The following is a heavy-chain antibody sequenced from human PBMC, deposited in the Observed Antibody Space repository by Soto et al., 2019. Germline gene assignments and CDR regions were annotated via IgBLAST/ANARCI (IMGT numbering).Heavy chain of an antibody. V-gene: IGHV1-69*13. CDR1: GGTFSSYA. CDR3: AREDYYDSSGYPSWFDY. Sequence: ASVKVSCKASGGTFSSYAISWVRQAPGQGLEWMGGIIPIFGTANYAQKFQGRVTITADESTSTAYMELSSLRSEDTAVYYCAREDYYDSSGYPSWFDYWGQGTLVTVSS. CDR2: IIPIFGTA. D-gene: IGHD3-22*01. J-gene: IGHJ4*02.